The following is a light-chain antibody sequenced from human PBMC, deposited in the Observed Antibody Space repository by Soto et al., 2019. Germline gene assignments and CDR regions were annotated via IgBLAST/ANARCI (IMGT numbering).Light chain of an antibody. CDR1: SSDVGGYNY. V-gene: IGLV2-14*01. J-gene: IGLJ1*01. CDR2: DVS. CDR3: SSNAISSTPSYV. Sequence: QSVLTQPASVSGSPGQSITISCTGTSSDVGGYNYVSWYQQHPGKAPKLMIYDVSNRPSGVSNRFSGSKSGNTASLTISGLQAEDEADYYCSSNAISSTPSYVFGTGTKVTVL.